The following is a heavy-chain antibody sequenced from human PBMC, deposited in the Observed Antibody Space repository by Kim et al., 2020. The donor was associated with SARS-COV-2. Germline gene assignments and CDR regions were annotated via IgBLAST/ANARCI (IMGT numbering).Heavy chain of an antibody. Sequence: NPSLKIRVTISVDTSKNQFSLKLSSVTAADTAVYYCASLDSGYYYYFDYWGQGTLVTVSS. V-gene: IGHV4-39*01. D-gene: IGHD3-9*01. J-gene: IGHJ4*02. CDR3: ASLDSGYYYYFDY.